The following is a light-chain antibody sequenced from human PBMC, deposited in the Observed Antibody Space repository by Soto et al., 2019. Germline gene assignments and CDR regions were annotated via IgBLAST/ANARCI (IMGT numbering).Light chain of an antibody. CDR1: QSVSSSY. CDR2: GAS. J-gene: IGKJ3*01. CDR3: QQYGSSPLFT. V-gene: IGKV3-20*01. Sequence: EIVLTQSPGTLSLSPGDRATLSCRASQSVSSSYLAWYQQKPGQAPRLLMYGASSRATGLPDRFSGSGSGTDFTLTINRLEPEDFAVYYCQQYGSSPLFTLGPGTKVDLQ.